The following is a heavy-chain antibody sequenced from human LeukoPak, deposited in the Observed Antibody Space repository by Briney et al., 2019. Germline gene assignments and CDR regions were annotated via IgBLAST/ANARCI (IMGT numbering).Heavy chain of an antibody. CDR2: IYYSGNT. Sequence: SETLPLTCTVSGGSISSSSYYWGWIRQPPGKGLEWIGSIYYSGNTYYNPSLKSRVTISVVTSKNQFSLKLSSVTAADTAVYYCARRYCGGDCTFDWFDPWGQGTLVTVSS. D-gene: IGHD2-21*02. J-gene: IGHJ5*02. CDR1: GGSISSSSYY. V-gene: IGHV4-39*01. CDR3: ARRYCGGDCTFDWFDP.